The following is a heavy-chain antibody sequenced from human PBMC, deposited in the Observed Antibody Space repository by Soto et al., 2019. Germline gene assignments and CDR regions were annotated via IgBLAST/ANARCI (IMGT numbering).Heavy chain of an antibody. CDR2: IIPIYGTA. CDR3: ARDLSIAARRGWFDP. Sequence: QVQLVQSGAEVKKPGSSVKVSCKASGGTFSSYAISWLRQAPGQGLEWMGGIIPIYGTANYAQKFQGRVTITADESTSTAYMELSSLRSEDTAVYYCARDLSIAARRGWFDPWGQGTLVTVSS. V-gene: IGHV1-69*01. CDR1: GGTFSSYA. D-gene: IGHD6-6*01. J-gene: IGHJ5*02.